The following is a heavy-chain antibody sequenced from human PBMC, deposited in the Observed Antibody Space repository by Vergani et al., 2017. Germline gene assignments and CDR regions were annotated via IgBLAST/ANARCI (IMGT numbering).Heavy chain of an antibody. CDR2: ISNSGNTI. D-gene: IGHD3-3*01. V-gene: IGHV3-11*04. CDR1: RFDFSDYY. J-gene: IGHJ5*02. Sequence: QGQLVESGGGLVKPGGSLRLSCAASRFDFSDYYMSWIRQAPGKGLEWISYISNSGNTINYADSVKGRFIGSRDNAKKSLYLQMNSLRVEDTAVYYGASGSSGFFTLTSPNWFDPWGQGTLVTVS. CDR3: ASGSSGFFTLTSPNWFDP.